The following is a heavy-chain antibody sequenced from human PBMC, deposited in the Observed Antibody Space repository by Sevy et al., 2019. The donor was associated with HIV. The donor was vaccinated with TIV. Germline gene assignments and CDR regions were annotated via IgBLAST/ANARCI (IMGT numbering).Heavy chain of an antibody. D-gene: IGHD2-8*02. V-gene: IGHV3-23*01. CDR3: ATEWCTRPHDY. CDR1: GFAFYDYS. CDR2: ISFGGGKI. Sequence: GGSLRLSCAASGFAFYDYSMSWIRQAPGKGLEWVATISFGGGKINYADSVKGRFTISRDKSKNSFYLQMDNLRVEDTALYYCATEWCTRPHDYWGQGTRVTVSS. J-gene: IGHJ4*02.